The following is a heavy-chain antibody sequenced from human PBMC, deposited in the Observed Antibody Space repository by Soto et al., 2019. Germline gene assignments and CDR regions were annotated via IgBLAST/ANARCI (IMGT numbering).Heavy chain of an antibody. CDR2: IYYSGST. D-gene: IGHD6-13*01. Sequence: QVQLQESGPGLVKPSQTVSLTCTVSGGSISSRDYYWSWIRQPPGKGLEWIGYIYYSGSTYYNPSLKSRVTISVDTSKNQFSLKLSSVTAADTAVYYCARDHYTPLAAAGSSFLGWFDPWGQGTLVTVSS. V-gene: IGHV4-30-4*01. CDR3: ARDHYTPLAAAGSSFLGWFDP. J-gene: IGHJ5*02. CDR1: GGSISSRDYY.